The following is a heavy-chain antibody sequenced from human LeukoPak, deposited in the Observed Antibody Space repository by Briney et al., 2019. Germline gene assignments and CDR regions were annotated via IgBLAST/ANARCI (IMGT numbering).Heavy chain of an antibody. Sequence: GASVKVSCKASGYTFTSYGISWVRQAPGQGLEWMGWINPNSGGTNYAQKFQGRVTMTRDTSISTAYMELSRLRSDDTAVYYCARGYCSSTSCYRLFDYWGQGTLVTVSS. CDR1: GYTFTSYG. V-gene: IGHV1-2*02. CDR3: ARGYCSSTSCYRLFDY. D-gene: IGHD2-2*01. CDR2: INPNSGGT. J-gene: IGHJ4*02.